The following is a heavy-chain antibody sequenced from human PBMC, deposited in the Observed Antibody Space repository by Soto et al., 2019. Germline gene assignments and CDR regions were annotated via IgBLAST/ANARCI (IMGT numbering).Heavy chain of an antibody. CDR2: ISYDGKNK. CDR1: GFTFSTYG. D-gene: IGHD5-18*01. J-gene: IGHJ4*02. Sequence: LSCAASGFTFSTYGMHWVRQAPGKGLEWVVVISYDGKNKYYADSVKGRFTISRDNSKNTLYLQMNNLRAEDTAVYYCGKDRDTYGAAYIFDYWGQGALVTVSS. CDR3: GKDRDTYGAAYIFDY. V-gene: IGHV3-30*18.